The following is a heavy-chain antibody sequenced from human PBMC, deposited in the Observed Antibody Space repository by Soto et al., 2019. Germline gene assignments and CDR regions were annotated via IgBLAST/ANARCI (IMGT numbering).Heavy chain of an antibody. CDR3: ARDRGSSWYYYYYYYGMDV. D-gene: IGHD6-13*01. J-gene: IGHJ6*02. Sequence: SQTLSLTCAISGDSVSSNSAAWNWIRQSPSRGLEWLGRTYYRSKWYNDYAVSVKSRITINPGTSKNQFSLQLNSVTPEDTAVYYCARDRGSSWYYYYYYYGMDVWGQGTTVTVSS. V-gene: IGHV6-1*01. CDR1: GDSVSSNSAA. CDR2: TYYRSKWYN.